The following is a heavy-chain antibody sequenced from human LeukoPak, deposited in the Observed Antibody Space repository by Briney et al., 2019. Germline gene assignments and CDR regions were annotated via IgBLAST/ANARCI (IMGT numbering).Heavy chain of an antibody. J-gene: IGHJ4*02. Sequence: PGRSLRLSCAASGFTFSSYAMHWVRQVPGKGLEWVAVISYDGSNKYYADSVKGRFTISRDNSKNTLYLQMNSLRAEDTAVYYCARVSDSSGYVDYWGQGTLVTVSS. CDR2: ISYDGSNK. D-gene: IGHD6-19*01. CDR1: GFTFSSYA. V-gene: IGHV3-30-3*01. CDR3: ARVSDSSGYVDY.